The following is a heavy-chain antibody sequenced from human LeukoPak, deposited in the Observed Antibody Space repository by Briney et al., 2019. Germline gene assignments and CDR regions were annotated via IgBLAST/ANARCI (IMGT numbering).Heavy chain of an antibody. J-gene: IGHJ4*02. V-gene: IGHV4-59*01. CDR2: IYYNGST. CDR1: GGSISTYY. CDR3: ARELLGYCSGGSCYGVDY. D-gene: IGHD2-15*01. Sequence: SETLSLTCTVSGGSISTYYWSWIRQPPGKGLDWIGYIYYNGSTDCNPSLKSRVTISVDTSKNQFSLRLSSVTAADTAVYYCARELLGYCSGGSCYGVDYWGQGTLVTVSS.